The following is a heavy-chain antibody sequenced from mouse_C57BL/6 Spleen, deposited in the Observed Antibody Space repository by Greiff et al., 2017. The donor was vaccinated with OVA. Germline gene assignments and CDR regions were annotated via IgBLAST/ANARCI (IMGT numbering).Heavy chain of an antibody. D-gene: IGHD2-1*01. V-gene: IGHV1-53*01. J-gene: IGHJ2*01. CDR3: ARAGAYYGNYVSVCDY. Sequence: QVQLQQPGTELVKPGASVKLSCKASGYTFTSYWMHWVKQRPGQGLEWIGNINPSNGGTNYNEKFKSKATLTVAKSSSTAYMQLSSLTSEDSAVYYCARAGAYYGNYVSVCDYGGQDPTLTVSA. CDR1: GYTFTSYW. CDR2: INPSNGGT.